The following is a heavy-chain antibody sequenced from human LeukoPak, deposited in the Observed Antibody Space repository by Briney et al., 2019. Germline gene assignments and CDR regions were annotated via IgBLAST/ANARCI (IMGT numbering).Heavy chain of an antibody. Sequence: GGPLRLSCTASGFTFSSYAMSWVRQAPGKGLEWVSLVDSGGDTYHADSVKGRFSISRDNSKNTLYLQMSSLRADDTAIYYCARDRSGSTHWGQGTLVTVSS. J-gene: IGHJ4*02. V-gene: IGHV3-23*01. CDR2: VDSGGDT. D-gene: IGHD1-26*01. CDR3: ARDRSGSTH. CDR1: GFTFSSYA.